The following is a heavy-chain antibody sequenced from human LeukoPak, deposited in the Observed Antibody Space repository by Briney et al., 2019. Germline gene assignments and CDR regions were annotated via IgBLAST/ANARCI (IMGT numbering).Heavy chain of an antibody. CDR3: AKNRYDSSGYYYDLSPGGYYFDY. Sequence: ASVKVSCKASGYTFTGYYMHWVRQAPGQGLEWMGWINPNSGGTNYAQKFQGRVTMTRDTSISTAYMELSRLRSDDTAVYYCAKNRYDSSGYYYDLSPGGYYFDYWGQGTLVTVSS. CDR2: INPNSGGT. CDR1: GYTFTGYY. V-gene: IGHV1-2*02. D-gene: IGHD3-22*01. J-gene: IGHJ4*02.